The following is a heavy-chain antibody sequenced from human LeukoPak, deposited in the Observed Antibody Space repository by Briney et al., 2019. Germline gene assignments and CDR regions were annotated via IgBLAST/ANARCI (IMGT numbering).Heavy chain of an antibody. CDR3: AREGTREDPYYYYMDV. V-gene: IGHV4-59*01. D-gene: IGHD2-15*01. CDR1: GGSISSNS. CDR2: IFYSGST. J-gene: IGHJ6*03. Sequence: SETLSLTCTVSGGSISSNSWSWIRQPPGKGLEWIGYIFYSGSTNYNPSLKSRVTISVDTFKNQFSLKLSSVTAADTAVYYCAREGTREDPYYYYMDVWGKGSTVTVSS.